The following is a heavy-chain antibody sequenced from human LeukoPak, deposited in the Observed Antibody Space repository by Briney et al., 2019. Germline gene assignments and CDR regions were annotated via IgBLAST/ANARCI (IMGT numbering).Heavy chain of an antibody. V-gene: IGHV5-51*01. CDR1: GYSFTSYW. D-gene: IGHD5-18*01. CDR2: IYPGDSDT. J-gene: IGHJ4*02. Sequence: GESLEISCEGSGYSFTSYWIGWVRQMPGKGLEWMGIIYPGDSDTRYSPSFQGQVTISAGKSISTAYLQWSSLKASDTAIYYCARSGYSYGRFDYWGQGTLVTVSS. CDR3: ARSGYSYGRFDY.